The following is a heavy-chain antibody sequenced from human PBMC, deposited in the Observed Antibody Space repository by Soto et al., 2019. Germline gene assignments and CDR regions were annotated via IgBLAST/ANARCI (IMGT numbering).Heavy chain of an antibody. CDR3: TRTARLQRQLRVNSAY. Sequence: GSLRLSCAASGFAFSSYAMSWVRQAPGKGLEWVSAISGSGGSTYYADSVKGRFTISRDNSKNTLYLQMNSLRAEDTAVYYCTRTARLQRQLRVNSAYRGKGTLVTVSS. V-gene: IGHV3-23*01. D-gene: IGHD1-1*01. CDR1: GFAFSSYA. J-gene: IGHJ4*02. CDR2: ISGSGGST.